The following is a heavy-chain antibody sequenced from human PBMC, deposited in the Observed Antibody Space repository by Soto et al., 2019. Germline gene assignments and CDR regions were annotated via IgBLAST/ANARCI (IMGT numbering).Heavy chain of an antibody. V-gene: IGHV5-51*01. Sequence: HGESLKISCKGSGFSFTNYWIGWVRQMPGKGLEWMGIIYPGDSDTRYSPSFQGQVTISADKSISTVYLQWSSLKASDTAMYYCARGSFTMKNCLDYWGQGTLVTAPQ. CDR2: IYPGDSDT. CDR3: ARGSFTMKNCLDY. D-gene: IGHD3-22*01. J-gene: IGHJ4*02. CDR1: GFSFTNYW.